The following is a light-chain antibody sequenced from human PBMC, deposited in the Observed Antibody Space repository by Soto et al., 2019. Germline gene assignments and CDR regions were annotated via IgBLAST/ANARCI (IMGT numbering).Light chain of an antibody. CDR3: QQYNLFSGT. J-gene: IGKJ1*01. Sequence: DILIGEKPTTLCSPVKYKLAVKCRATQPVYDWLAWYQHKPGQAPRLLISEASTLGSGVPPRFSASGSGTEFTRTISSLQPEDFATYYCQQYNLFSGTFGPGTKVNI. CDR1: QPVYDW. V-gene: IGKV1-5*03. CDR2: EAS.